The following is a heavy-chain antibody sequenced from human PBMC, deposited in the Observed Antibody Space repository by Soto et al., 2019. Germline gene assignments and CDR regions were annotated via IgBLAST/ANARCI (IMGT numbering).Heavy chain of an antibody. D-gene: IGHD7-27*01. CDR2: IKQDGSEK. Sequence: GGSLRLSCAAYGFTFSSYWMSWVRQAPGKGLEWVANIKQDGSEKYYVDSVKGRFTISRDNAKNSLYLQMNSLRAEDTAVYYCARDKRMGIFDYWGQGTLVTVSS. CDR3: ARDKRMGIFDY. CDR1: GFTFSSYW. V-gene: IGHV3-7*01. J-gene: IGHJ4*02.